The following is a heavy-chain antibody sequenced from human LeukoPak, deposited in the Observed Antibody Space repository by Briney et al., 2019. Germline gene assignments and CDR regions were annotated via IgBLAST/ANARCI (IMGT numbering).Heavy chain of an antibody. J-gene: IGHJ6*02. CDR2: ISWNSGSI. Sequence: SGGSLRLSCAASGFTVSSNYMSWVRQAPGKGLEWVSGISWNSGSIGYADSVKGRFTISRDNAKNSLYLQMNSLRAEDTALYYCAKSPYPYYYYGMDVWGQGTTVTVSS. V-gene: IGHV3-9*01. CDR1: GFTVSSNY. CDR3: AKSPYPYYYYGMDV.